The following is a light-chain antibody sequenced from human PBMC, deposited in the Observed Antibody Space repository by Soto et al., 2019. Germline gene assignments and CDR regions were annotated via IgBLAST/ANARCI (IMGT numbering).Light chain of an antibody. Sequence: QSVLTQPRSVSGSPGQSVAISCTGTSSDVGGYNYVSWYQQHPGRAPKLMIYDVTERPSGVPDRFSGSKSGYTASLTISGLQAEDEADYYCCSYAGSKMIFGGGTKLTVL. V-gene: IGLV2-11*01. CDR3: CSYAGSKMI. CDR1: SSDVGGYNY. J-gene: IGLJ2*01. CDR2: DVT.